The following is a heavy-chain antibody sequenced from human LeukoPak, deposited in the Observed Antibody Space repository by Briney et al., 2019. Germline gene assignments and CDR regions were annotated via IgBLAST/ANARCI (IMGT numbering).Heavy chain of an antibody. CDR3: ARNYLCYYMDV. J-gene: IGHJ6*03. Sequence: SETLSLTCTVSGGSISSYYWSWIRQPPGKGLEWIGYIYTSGSTNYNPSLKSRVTISVDTSKNQSSLKLSSVTAADTAVYYCARNYLCYYMDVWGKGTTVTVSS. CDR1: GGSISSYY. V-gene: IGHV4-4*09. CDR2: IYTSGST.